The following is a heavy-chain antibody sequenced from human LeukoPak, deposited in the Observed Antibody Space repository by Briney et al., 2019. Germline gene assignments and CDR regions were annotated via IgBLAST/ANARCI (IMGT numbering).Heavy chain of an antibody. Sequence: PGGSLSLSCALSGRPFSSSIMHWVRQAPGKGLEWVAGMSFDGSQYYIESVKGRFTISRDNSGNTVYLHMTGLRPEDTAIYFCAREGHTSGFCGAFDLWGQGTTVTISS. CDR2: MSFDGSQ. CDR1: GRPFSSSI. J-gene: IGHJ3*01. V-gene: IGHV3-30*03. CDR3: AREGHTSGFCGAFDL. D-gene: IGHD5-12*01.